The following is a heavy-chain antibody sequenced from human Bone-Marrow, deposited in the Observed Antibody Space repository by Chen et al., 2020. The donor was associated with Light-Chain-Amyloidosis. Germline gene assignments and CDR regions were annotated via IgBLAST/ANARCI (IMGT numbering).Heavy chain of an antibody. J-gene: IGHJ4*02. D-gene: IGHD5-12*01. CDR2: IYPDDSDA. Sequence: EVQLEQSGPEVKKPGESLKISCKGSGYTFSNYWIGWVRQMPGKGLEWMGVIYPDDSDARYSPSFEGQVTISADKSITTAYLQWRSRKASDTAMYYWARRRDGYNFDYWGQGTLVTVSS. CDR1: GYTFSNYW. V-gene: IGHV5-51*01. CDR3: ARRRDGYNFDY.